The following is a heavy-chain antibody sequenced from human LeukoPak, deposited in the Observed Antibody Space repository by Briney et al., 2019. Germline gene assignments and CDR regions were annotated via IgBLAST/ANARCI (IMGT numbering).Heavy chain of an antibody. Sequence: ASVKVSCKASGYTFTSYDINWVRQATGQGLEWMGWMNPNSGNTGYAQKFQGRVTMTRNTSISTAYMELSSLRSEDTAVYYCARGRWEYYHDSSGHNFDYWGQGTLVTVSS. CDR3: ARGRWEYYHDSSGHNFDY. D-gene: IGHD3-22*01. V-gene: IGHV1-8*01. CDR2: MNPNSGNT. CDR1: GYTFTSYD. J-gene: IGHJ4*02.